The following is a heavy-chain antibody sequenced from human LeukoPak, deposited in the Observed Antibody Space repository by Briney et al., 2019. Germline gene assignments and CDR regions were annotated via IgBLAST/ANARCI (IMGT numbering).Heavy chain of an antibody. CDR1: GGSISSGGYS. V-gene: IGHV4-30-2*01. CDR2: IYHSGST. CDR3: ARVIAAASTRFDY. J-gene: IGHJ4*02. Sequence: SQTLSLTCAVSGGSISSGGYSWSWIRQPPGKGLEWIGYIYHSGSTYYNPSLKSRVTISVDRSKNQFSLKLSSVTAADTAVYYCARVIAAASTRFDYWGQGTLVTVSS. D-gene: IGHD6-13*01.